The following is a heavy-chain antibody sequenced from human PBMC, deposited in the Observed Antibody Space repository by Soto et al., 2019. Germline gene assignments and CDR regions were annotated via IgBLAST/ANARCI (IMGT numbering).Heavy chain of an antibody. CDR2: IYSSGNT. D-gene: IGHD3-3*01. CDR3: ARGQRFSDWFDP. CDR1: GGTISGYY. J-gene: IGHJ5*02. V-gene: IGHV4-4*07. Sequence: SETLSLTCSVSGGTISGYYWTWIRQPAGKGLEWIGRIYSSGNTKYSPSLQSRVTMSLDTSNNQFSLRLTSVTAADTAVYYCARGQRFSDWFDPWGQGTLVTGSS.